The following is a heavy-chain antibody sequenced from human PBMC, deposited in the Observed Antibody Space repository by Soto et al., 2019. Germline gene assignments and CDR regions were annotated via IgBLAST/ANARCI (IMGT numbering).Heavy chain of an antibody. V-gene: IGHV3-15*07. Sequence: EVQLVESGGDLVKPGGPLRLSCAASGFTFITAWRNWVRQAPGKGLEWVGRIKSKNDGGTTDYAAPVKGRFTISRDDSKNTVYLQMNSLRTEDTALYYCAADLPGHGGGYEFDYWGQGTPVTVSS. J-gene: IGHJ4*01. CDR3: AADLPGHGGGYEFDY. CDR2: IKSKNDGGTT. CDR1: GFTFITAW. D-gene: IGHD2-15*01.